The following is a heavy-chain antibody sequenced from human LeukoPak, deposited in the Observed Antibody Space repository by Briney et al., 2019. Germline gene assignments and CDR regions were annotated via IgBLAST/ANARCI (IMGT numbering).Heavy chain of an antibody. CDR1: GGSISSYY. CDR3: ARHRKAPKSESTYYYDSSGYYFFDY. J-gene: IGHJ4*02. CDR2: IYYSGST. Sequence: KASETLSLTCTVSGGSISSYYWSWIRQPPGKGLEWIGYIYYSGSTNYNPSLKSRVTISVDTSKNQFSLKLSSVIAADTAVYYCARHRKAPKSESTYYYDSSGYYFFDYWGQGTLVTVSS. V-gene: IGHV4-59*01. D-gene: IGHD3-22*01.